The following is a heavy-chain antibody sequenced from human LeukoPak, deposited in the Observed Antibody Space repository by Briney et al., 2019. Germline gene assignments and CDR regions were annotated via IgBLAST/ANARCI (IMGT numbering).Heavy chain of an antibody. Sequence: PSETLSLTCTVSGGSISSGGYYWSWIRQHPGKGLEWIGYIYYSGSTYYNPSLKSRVTISVDKSKNQFSLKLSSVTAADTAVYYCARAGLRYSSGLPAYFDYWGQGTLVTVSS. CDR3: ARAGLRYSSGLPAYFDY. J-gene: IGHJ4*02. CDR2: IYYSGST. V-gene: IGHV4-31*03. D-gene: IGHD6-19*01. CDR1: GGSISSGGYY.